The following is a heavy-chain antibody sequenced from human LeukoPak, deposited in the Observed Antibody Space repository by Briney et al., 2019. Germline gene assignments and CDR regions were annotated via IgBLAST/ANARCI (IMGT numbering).Heavy chain of an antibody. V-gene: IGHV4-34*01. CDR2: INHIGST. D-gene: IGHD3-16*01. Sequence: PSETLSLTCAVYSGSFIGDYWGWIRQPPGKGLEWIGEINHIGSTNYNSSLKSRVTISLDTSNNHVSLNLNSVTAADTAMYYCARVDRLRGCFQHWGQGSLVTVSS. CDR3: ARVDRLRGCFQH. J-gene: IGHJ1*01. CDR1: SGSFIGDY.